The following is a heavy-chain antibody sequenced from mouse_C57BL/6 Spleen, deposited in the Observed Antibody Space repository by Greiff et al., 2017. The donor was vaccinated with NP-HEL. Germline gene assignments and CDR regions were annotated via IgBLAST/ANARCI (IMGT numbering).Heavy chain of an antibody. V-gene: IGHV1-42*01. D-gene: IGHD2-4*01. Sequence: VQLQQSGPELVKPGASVKISCKASGYSFTDYYMNWVKQSPEKSLEWIGEINPSTGGTTYNQKFKAKATLTVDKSSSTAYMQLKSLTSEDSAVYYCERDDDYDAHYFDDWGKGTTLTVSS. CDR3: ERDDDYDAHYFDD. J-gene: IGHJ2*01. CDR2: INPSTGGT. CDR1: GYSFTDYY.